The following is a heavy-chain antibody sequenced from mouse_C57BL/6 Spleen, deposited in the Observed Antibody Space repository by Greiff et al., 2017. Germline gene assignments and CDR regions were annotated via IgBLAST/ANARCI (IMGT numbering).Heavy chain of an antibody. CDR3: ARGDTTVVPYAMDY. Sequence: VQLQQSGPELVKPGDSVKISCKASGYSFTGYFMNWVMQSPGKSLEWIGRINPYNGDTFYNQKFKGKATLTVDKSSSTAHLELRSLTSEDSAVYYWARGDTTVVPYAMDYWGQGTSVTVSA. D-gene: IGHD1-1*01. CDR1: GYSFTGYF. CDR2: INPYNGDT. J-gene: IGHJ4*01. V-gene: IGHV1-20*01.